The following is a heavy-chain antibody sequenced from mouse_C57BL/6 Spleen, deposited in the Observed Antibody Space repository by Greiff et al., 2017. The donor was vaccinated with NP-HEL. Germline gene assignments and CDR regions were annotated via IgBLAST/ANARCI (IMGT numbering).Heavy chain of an antibody. Sequence: VQLQQSGPGLVQPSQSMSITCTVSGFSLTSYGVHWVRQSPGKGLEWLGVIWSGGSTDYNAAFISRLSISKDNSKSQVFFKMNSLQADDTAIYYCAGTTVVAPYYYAMDYWGQGTSVTVSS. CDR3: AGTTVVAPYYYAMDY. CDR2: IWSGGST. J-gene: IGHJ4*01. D-gene: IGHD1-1*01. V-gene: IGHV2-2*01. CDR1: GFSLTSYG.